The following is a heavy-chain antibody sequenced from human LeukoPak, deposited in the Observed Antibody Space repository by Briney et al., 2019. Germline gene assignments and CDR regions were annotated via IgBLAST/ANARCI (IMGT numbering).Heavy chain of an antibody. V-gene: IGHV4-61*02. CDR1: GGSISSGSYY. CDR3: ARDREVGATGYYFDC. Sequence: PSETLSLTCTVSGGSISSGSYYWSWIRQPAGKGLEWIGRIYTSGSTTYNSSLKSRVTISLDTSKNHFSLRLSSVTAADTAVYYCARDREVGATGYYFDCWGQGTLVTVSS. D-gene: IGHD1-26*01. CDR2: IYTSGST. J-gene: IGHJ4*02.